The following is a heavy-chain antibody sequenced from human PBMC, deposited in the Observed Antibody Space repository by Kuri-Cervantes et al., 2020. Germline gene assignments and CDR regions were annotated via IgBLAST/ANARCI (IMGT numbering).Heavy chain of an antibody. CDR1: GYTFTSYY. CDR2: INPSGGST. CDR3: ARGGYCSSTSCPPPDYYYYYMDV. V-gene: IGHV1-46*01. J-gene: IGHJ6*03. Sequence: ASVKVSCKASGYTFTSYYMHWVRQAPGQGLEWMGIINPSGGSTSYAQKFQGRVTMTRDTSTSTVYMELRSLRSEDTAVYYCARGGYCSSTSCPPPDYYYYYMDVWGKGTTVTVSS. D-gene: IGHD2-2*03.